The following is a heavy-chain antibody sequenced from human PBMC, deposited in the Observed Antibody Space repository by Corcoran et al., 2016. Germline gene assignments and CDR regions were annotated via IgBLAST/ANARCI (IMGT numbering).Heavy chain of an antibody. CDR3: ARRGIAVAGTGTYFDY. V-gene: IGHV5-51*01. CDR1: GYSFTSYW. Sequence: EVQLVQSGAEVKKPGESLKISCKGSGYSFTSYWIGWVRQMPGKGLEWMGIIYPGDSDPRYSPSFQGQVTISADKSLSTAYLQWSSLKASDTAMYYCARRGIAVAGTGTYFDYWGQGTLVTVSS. CDR2: IYPGDSDP. J-gene: IGHJ4*02. D-gene: IGHD6-19*01.